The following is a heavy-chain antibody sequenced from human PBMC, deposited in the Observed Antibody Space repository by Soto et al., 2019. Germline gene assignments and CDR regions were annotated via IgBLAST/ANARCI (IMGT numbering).Heavy chain of an antibody. J-gene: IGHJ5*01. CDR1: GGSISGYH. CDR2: FHNSGNP. V-gene: IGHV4-4*08. Sequence: SETLSLTCSISGGSISGYHWNWIRQTPGKGVEWIGYFHNSGNPKYSSSLKSRITINPDTSNNQLSLQLNSVTPDDTAVYYCARLIGNSWLDSWGQGTLVTVSS. D-gene: IGHD2-8*01. CDR3: ARLIGNSWLDS.